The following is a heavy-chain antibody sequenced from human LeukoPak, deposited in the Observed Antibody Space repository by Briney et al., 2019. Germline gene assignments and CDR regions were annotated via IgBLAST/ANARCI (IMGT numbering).Heavy chain of an antibody. V-gene: IGHV1-46*01. J-gene: IGHJ4*02. Sequence: ASVKVSCKASGYTFTSYYMHWVRQAPGQGLEWMGIINPSGGSTSYAQKFQGRVTMTRDTSTSTVYIELSSLRSEDTAVYYCAREGGVWYSGSYYGVDYWGQGTLVTVSS. CDR1: GYTFTSYY. D-gene: IGHD1-26*01. CDR3: AREGGVWYSGSYYGVDY. CDR2: INPSGGST.